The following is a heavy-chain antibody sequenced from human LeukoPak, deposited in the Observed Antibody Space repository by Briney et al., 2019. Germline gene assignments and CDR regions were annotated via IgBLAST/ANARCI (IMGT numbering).Heavy chain of an antibody. CDR3: ARRGGSRGWGAFDI. D-gene: IGHD6-19*01. J-gene: IGHJ3*02. CDR2: ITGTADKT. Sequence: GGSLRLSCAASGFTFTNYVMNWVRQAPGKGLEWVSSITGTADKTYDADSVKGRFTISRDNSKNTLSLQMSSPRVGDTAIYYCARRGGSRGWGAFDIWGQGTIVTVSS. V-gene: IGHV3-23*01. CDR1: GFTFTNYV.